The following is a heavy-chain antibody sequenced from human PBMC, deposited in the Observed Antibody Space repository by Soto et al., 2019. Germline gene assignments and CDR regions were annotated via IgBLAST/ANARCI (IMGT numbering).Heavy chain of an antibody. CDR3: AGDQYHGYFDL. J-gene: IGHJ2*01. CDR1: GYSFSSYG. Sequence: QLQLVQSGAEVKKPGASVKVSCKASGYSFSSYGITWVRQAPGQGLEWMGWSSGYNANANYTQKFQGRVTMTTDTSTSTAYMELRSLRSDDTAVYYCAGDQYHGYFDLWGRGTLVTVSS. CDR2: SSGYNANA. D-gene: IGHD4-4*01. V-gene: IGHV1-18*01.